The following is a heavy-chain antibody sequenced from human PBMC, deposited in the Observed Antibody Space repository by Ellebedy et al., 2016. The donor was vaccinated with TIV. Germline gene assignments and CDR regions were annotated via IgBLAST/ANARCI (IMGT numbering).Heavy chain of an antibody. CDR1: GGSFSGYY. D-gene: IGHD1-14*01. CDR3: ARSSINLFDI. Sequence: MPSETLSLTCAVYGGSFSGYYWSWIRQPPGKGLEWIGSIYYSGSTYYNPSLKSRVTISVDTSKNQFSLKLSSVTAADTAVYYCARSSINLFDIWGQGTMVTVSS. J-gene: IGHJ3*02. CDR2: IYYSGST. V-gene: IGHV4-34*01.